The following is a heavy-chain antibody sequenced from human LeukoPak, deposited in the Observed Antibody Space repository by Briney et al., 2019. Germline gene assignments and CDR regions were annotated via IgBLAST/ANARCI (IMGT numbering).Heavy chain of an antibody. Sequence: KSSETLSLTCTVSGGSVSSYYWSWIRQPPGRGLEWIGYIYTSGSTNYNPSLKSRVTISVDTSKNQFSLKLSSVTAADTVVYYCARRHQLGPGYYYYMDVWGKGTTVTVSS. CDR2: IYTSGST. J-gene: IGHJ6*03. CDR1: GGSVSSYY. V-gene: IGHV4-4*09. D-gene: IGHD2-2*01. CDR3: ARRHQLGPGYYYYMDV.